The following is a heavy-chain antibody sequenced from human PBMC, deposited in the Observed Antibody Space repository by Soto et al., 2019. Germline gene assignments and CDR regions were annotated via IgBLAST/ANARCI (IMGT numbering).Heavy chain of an antibody. Sequence: QVQLVESGGGVVQPGRSLRLSCAASGFTFSSYAMHWVRQAPGKGLEWVAVISYDGSNKYYADSVKGRFTISRDNSKNTLYLQMNSLRAEDTAVYYCAREGTMIVVVINHPSFDYWGQGTLVTVSS. J-gene: IGHJ4*02. V-gene: IGHV3-30-3*01. CDR2: ISYDGSNK. CDR1: GFTFSSYA. D-gene: IGHD3-22*01. CDR3: AREGTMIVVVINHPSFDY.